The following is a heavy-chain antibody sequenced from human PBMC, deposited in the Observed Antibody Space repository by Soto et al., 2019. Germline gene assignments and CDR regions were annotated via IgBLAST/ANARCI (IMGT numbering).Heavy chain of an antibody. CDR2: ISYDGGLQ. J-gene: IGHJ1*01. D-gene: IGHD5-18*01. Sequence: QAHRVESGGGVVQPGRYLRLSCAASGFTFTSYGMHWVRQAPGTRLEWVAVISYDGGLQHYADSVKGRFTISRDNSKNMVLLQMNSLRAEETDVYYCVSDRGYGHASVPYSWGQGTLVSVSS. V-gene: IGHV3-30*03. CDR3: VSDRGYGHASVPYS. CDR1: GFTFTSYG.